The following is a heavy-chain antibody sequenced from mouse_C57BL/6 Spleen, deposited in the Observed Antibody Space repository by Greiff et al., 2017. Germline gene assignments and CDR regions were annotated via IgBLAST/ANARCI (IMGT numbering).Heavy chain of an antibody. CDR1: GYTFTDYN. CDR3: ARGPDYYDYAMDY. CDR2: INPNNGGT. V-gene: IGHV1-22*01. Sequence: EVQLQQSGPELVKPGASVKMSCKASGYTFTDYNMHWVKQSHGKSLEWLGYINPNNGGTSYNQKFKGKATLTVNKSSSTAYMELRSLTSEDSAVYYCARGPDYYDYAMDYWGQRTSVSVSS. D-gene: IGHD1-1*01. J-gene: IGHJ4*01.